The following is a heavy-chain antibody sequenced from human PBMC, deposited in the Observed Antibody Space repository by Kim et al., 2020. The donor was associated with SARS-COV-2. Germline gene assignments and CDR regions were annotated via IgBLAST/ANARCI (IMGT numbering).Heavy chain of an antibody. CDR1: GGTFSSYA. CDR3: ARDRRMRVMITFGGVTQGGFDP. J-gene: IGHJ5*02. CDR2: IIPIFGTA. Sequence: SVKVSCKASGGTFSSYAISWVRQAPGQGLEWMGGIIPIFGTANYAQKFQGRVTITADESTSTAYMELSSLRSEDTAVYYCARDRRMRVMITFGGVTQGGFDPWGQGTLVTVSS. D-gene: IGHD3-16*01. V-gene: IGHV1-69*13.